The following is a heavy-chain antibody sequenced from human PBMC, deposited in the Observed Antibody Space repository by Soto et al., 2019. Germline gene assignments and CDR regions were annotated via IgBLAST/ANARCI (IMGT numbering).Heavy chain of an antibody. J-gene: IGHJ6*02. Sequence: SVKVSCKXSGGTFSSYGISWVRQAPGQGLEWMGGIIPIFGTANYAQKFQDRVTITADESTSTAYMELSSLRSEDTAVYYCARGTSSSTAATFWGQGTTVTVSS. CDR1: GGTFSSYG. CDR2: IIPIFGTA. CDR3: ARGTSSSTAATF. V-gene: IGHV1-69*13. D-gene: IGHD2-2*01.